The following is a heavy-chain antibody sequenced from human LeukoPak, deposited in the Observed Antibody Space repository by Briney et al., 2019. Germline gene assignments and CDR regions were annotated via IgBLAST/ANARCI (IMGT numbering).Heavy chain of an antibody. D-gene: IGHD5-24*01. J-gene: IGHJ4*02. CDR1: GFTFSSYS. CDR2: ISSSSSYI. Sequence: GGSLRLSCAASGFTFSSYSMNWVRQAPGKGLEWVSSISSSSSYIYYADSVKGRFTISRDNAKNSLYLQMNSLRAEDTAVYYCARTKEMATISYFDSWGQGTLVTVSS. CDR3: ARTKEMATISYFDS. V-gene: IGHV3-21*01.